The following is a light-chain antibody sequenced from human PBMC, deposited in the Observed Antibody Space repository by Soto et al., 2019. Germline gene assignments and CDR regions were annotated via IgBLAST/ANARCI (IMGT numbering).Light chain of an antibody. J-gene: IGKJ1*01. CDR1: QSVLYSSNNKNY. V-gene: IGKV4-1*01. Sequence: IVMTQSPDSLAVSLGERPTINCKSSQSVLYSSNNKNYLAWFQQKPGQPPQLLIYWASTRESGVPDRFSGSGSETDFTLTISSLQAEDVAIYYCQQYYSSPTWTFGQGTKVDI. CDR3: QQYYSSPTWT. CDR2: WAS.